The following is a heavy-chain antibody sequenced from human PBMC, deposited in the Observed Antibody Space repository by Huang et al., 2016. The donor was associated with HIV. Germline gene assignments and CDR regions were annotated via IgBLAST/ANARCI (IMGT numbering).Heavy chain of an antibody. J-gene: IGHJ4*02. V-gene: IGHV1-2*02. CDR1: GYTFTDSN. CDR3: ARDWSFGSSTSPAD. CDR2: INPKRGGT. D-gene: IGHD6-6*01. Sequence: QVQLVQSGAEVKNPGASGRVSCKASGYTFTDSNIHWGRQAPGQGREVMGGINPKRGGTSYAHGFQGRVTMTRDTTISTVHMDLRRIQSDDTAVYFCARDWSFGSSTSPADWGQGTLVTVSS.